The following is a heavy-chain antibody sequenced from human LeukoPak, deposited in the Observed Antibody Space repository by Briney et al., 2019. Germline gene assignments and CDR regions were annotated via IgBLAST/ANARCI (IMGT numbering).Heavy chain of an antibody. J-gene: IGHJ4*02. CDR1: GVSISSGGYS. CDR2: IYYSGST. Sequence: PSETLSLTCAVSGVSISSGGYSWGWIRQPPGKGLEWIGYIYYSGSTYYHPSLKSRITITVDRAKNQFSLKLSSVTAADTAVYYCAGTTGGYEYYFDYWGQGTLVTVSS. CDR3: AGTTGGYEYYFDY. V-gene: IGHV4-30-4*07. D-gene: IGHD4-17*01.